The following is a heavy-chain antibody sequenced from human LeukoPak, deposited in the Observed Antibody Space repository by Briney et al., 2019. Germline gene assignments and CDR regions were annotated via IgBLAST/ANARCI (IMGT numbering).Heavy chain of an antibody. CDR3: ARGSTYYDSSGQVPFDY. CDR2: ISSSSSTI. CDR1: GFTFSTYS. D-gene: IGHD3-22*01. Sequence: TGGSLRLSCAASGFTFSTYSMNWVRQAPGKGLEWVSYISSSSSTIYNADSVKGRFTISRDNAKNSLYLQMNSLRAEDTAVYYCARGSTYYDSSGQVPFDYWGQGTLVTVSS. V-gene: IGHV3-48*01. J-gene: IGHJ4*02.